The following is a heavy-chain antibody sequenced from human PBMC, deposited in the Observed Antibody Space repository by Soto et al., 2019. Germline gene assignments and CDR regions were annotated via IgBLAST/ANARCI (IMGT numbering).Heavy chain of an antibody. CDR3: AGDTTAAGTGAAFDY. J-gene: IGHJ4*02. D-gene: IGHD6-13*01. V-gene: IGHV1-69*01. CDR1: GGAFRTFA. CDR2: IIPVLGTT. Sequence: QVQLMQSGAEVKKPGSSVKVSCKVSGGAFRTFAISWVRQAPGQGLEWMGGIIPVLGTTNHAQEFQGRVSITAGESTRTAYMEMRRLSSGGAAVFYCAGDTTAAGTGAAFDYWGQGTLVTVSS.